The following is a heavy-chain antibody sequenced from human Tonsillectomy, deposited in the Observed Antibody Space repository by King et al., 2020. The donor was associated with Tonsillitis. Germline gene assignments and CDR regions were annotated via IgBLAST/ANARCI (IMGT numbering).Heavy chain of an antibody. CDR2: INHSGST. D-gene: IGHD3-22*01. CDR3: AGDTYYYDISDYYPHYGMDV. Sequence: VQLQQWGAGLLKPSETLSLTCAVYGGSFSGYHWSWIRQPPGKALEWIGEINHSGSTNYNPSLKSRVTISLDTSKNQFSLKLSSVTAADTAVYYCAGDTYYYDISDYYPHYGMDVWGHGTTVTVSS. J-gene: IGHJ6*02. CDR1: GGSFSGYH. V-gene: IGHV4-34*01.